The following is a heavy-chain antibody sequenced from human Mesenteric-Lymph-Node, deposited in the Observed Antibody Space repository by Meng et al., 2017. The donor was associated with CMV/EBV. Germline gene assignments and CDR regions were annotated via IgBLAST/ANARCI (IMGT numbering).Heavy chain of an antibody. CDR3: ARARVVPAAIGTPRYYYYGMDV. Sequence: GESLKISCAASGFTFSSYSMNWVRQAPGKGLEWVSSISSSSSYIYYADSVKGRFTISRDNAKNSLYLQMNSLRAEDTAVYYCARARVVPAAIGTPRYYYYGMDVWGQGTTVTVSS. V-gene: IGHV3-21*01. J-gene: IGHJ6*02. D-gene: IGHD2-2*02. CDR1: GFTFSSYS. CDR2: ISSSSSYI.